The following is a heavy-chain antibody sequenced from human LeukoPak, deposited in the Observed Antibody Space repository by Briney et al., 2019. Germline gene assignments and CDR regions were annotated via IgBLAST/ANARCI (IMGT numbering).Heavy chain of an antibody. CDR1: GFILSDHY. V-gene: IGHV3-72*01. CDR2: TKSKADSYTT. J-gene: IGHJ4*02. Sequence: PGGSLRLSCAASGFILSDHYMDWVRQAPGKGLEWVGRTKSKADSYTTEYAASVKGRFTISRDDSKNSLYLQMSSLRTEDTGVYYCARSVYGDYYFDYWGQGILVTVAS. D-gene: IGHD7-27*01. CDR3: ARSVYGDYYFDY.